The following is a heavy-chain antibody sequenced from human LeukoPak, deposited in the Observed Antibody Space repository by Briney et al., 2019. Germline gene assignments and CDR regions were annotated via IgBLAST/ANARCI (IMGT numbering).Heavy chain of an antibody. V-gene: IGHV3-53*01. CDR3: ARASLSEIIAAETYFDS. CDR2: IYSGGNT. J-gene: IGHJ4*02. Sequence: TGGSLRLSCAASGFTDSSNYMSWARQAPGKGLEWVSVIYSGGNTYYAASVKGRFTISRDNSNNTLYLQMNSLRAVDPAVYYCARASLSEIIAAETYFDSWGQGTLVTVSS. CDR1: GFTDSSNY. D-gene: IGHD6-13*01.